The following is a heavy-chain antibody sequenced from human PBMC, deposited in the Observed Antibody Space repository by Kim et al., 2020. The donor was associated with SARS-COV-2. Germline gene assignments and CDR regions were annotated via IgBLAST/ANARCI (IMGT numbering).Heavy chain of an antibody. Sequence: SETLSLTCTVSGGSISSYYWSWIRQPPGKGLEWIWYINYSGSTNYNPSLKSRVAISVDTSKNQFSLKLSSVPAVDTAVFYCARTVTSCSGYPYYYYYYGMDVWGQGTTVTVSS. CDR3: ARTVTSCSGYPYYYYYYGMDV. CDR1: GGSISSYY. D-gene: IGHD2-15*01. CDR2: INYSGST. V-gene: IGHV4-59*01. J-gene: IGHJ6*02.